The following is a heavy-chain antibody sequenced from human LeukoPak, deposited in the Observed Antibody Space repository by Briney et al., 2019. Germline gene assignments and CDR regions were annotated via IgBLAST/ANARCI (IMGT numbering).Heavy chain of an antibody. CDR3: TRGGSVPAKRSFDY. J-gene: IGHJ4*02. V-gene: IGHV3-66*01. CDR2: IYSGGTT. CDR1: GFTVSSDY. Sequence: GGSLRLSCSASGFTVSSDYMSWVRQAPGKGLAWLSVIYSGGTTYYADSVKGRFTISRDNSKNTVYLQMNSLRVEDTAVYYCTRGGSVPAKRSFDYWGQGPLVTVSS. D-gene: IGHD2-15*01.